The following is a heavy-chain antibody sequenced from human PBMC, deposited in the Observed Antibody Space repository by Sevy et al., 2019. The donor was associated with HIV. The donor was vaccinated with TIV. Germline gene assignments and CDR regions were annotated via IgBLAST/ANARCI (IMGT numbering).Heavy chain of an antibody. Sequence: SETLSLTCSVSGDSIDSYGSYWGWIRQPPGNGLEWIGSIYYTGTTYYNPSLKSRATISVDTSKNEFSLRMTSVTAADTAVYYCATKGVAVDAFDIRGQGTMVTVSS. J-gene: IGHJ3*02. CDR1: GDSIDSYGSY. CDR3: ATKGVAVDAFDI. CDR2: IYYTGTT. D-gene: IGHD5-12*01. V-gene: IGHV4-39*01.